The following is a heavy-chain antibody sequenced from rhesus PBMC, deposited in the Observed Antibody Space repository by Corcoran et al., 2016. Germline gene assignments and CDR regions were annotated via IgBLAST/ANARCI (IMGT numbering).Heavy chain of an antibody. V-gene: IGHV4-169*01. CDR2: IYGSGVTT. Sequence: QLQLQESGPGLVKPSETLSVTCAVSGGSISSSYWSWIRQAPGKGLEWIGYIYGSGVTTNHTPSLKRRVTLSVDTSKNQFSMTLSSVTAADTAVYYCVRMVFTRVRNGAFDFWGQGLRVTVSS. CDR1: GGSISSSY. D-gene: IGHD2-27*01. CDR3: VRMVFTRVRNGAFDF. J-gene: IGHJ3*01.